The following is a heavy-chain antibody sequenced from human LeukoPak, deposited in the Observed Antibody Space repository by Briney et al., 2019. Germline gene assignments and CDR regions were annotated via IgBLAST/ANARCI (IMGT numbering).Heavy chain of an antibody. V-gene: IGHV3-33*01. Sequence: PGRSLRLSCAASGFTFSSYVLHWVRQAPGKGLEWVAVIWYDGSNKYYPDSVKGRFTISRDDSKNTLYLQMNSLRAEDTAVYYCARDSGPLDTWGQGTLVTVSS. CDR1: GFTFSSYV. CDR3: ARDSGPLDT. CDR2: IWYDGSNK. D-gene: IGHD1-1*01. J-gene: IGHJ5*02.